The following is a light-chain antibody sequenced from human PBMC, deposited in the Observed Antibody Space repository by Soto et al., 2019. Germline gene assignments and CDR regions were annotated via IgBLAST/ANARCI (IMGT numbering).Light chain of an antibody. CDR2: KAS. CDR1: QSISIW. J-gene: IGKJ1*01. Sequence: DIQMTQSPSTLSASVGDRVTITCRASQSISIWLAWYQQKPGKAPKLLIYKASSLESGVPSRFSGSGSGTEFTLTISSLQPDDFATYYCQQYNSHSRTFGQGTKVDIK. V-gene: IGKV1-5*03. CDR3: QQYNSHSRT.